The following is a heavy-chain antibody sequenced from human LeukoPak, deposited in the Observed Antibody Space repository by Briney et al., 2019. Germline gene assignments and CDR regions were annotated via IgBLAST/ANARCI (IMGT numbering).Heavy chain of an antibody. CDR3: ARLADYVAFDI. D-gene: IGHD4-17*01. CDR1: GFTFSDHY. Sequence: GGSLRLSCAASGFTFSDHYMDWVRQAPGKGLEWVGRTRNKANSYTKEYAASVKGTFTISRDDSKNSLYLQMNSMKTEDTAVYYCARLADYVAFDIWGQGTMVTVSS. V-gene: IGHV3-72*01. CDR2: TRNKANSYTK. J-gene: IGHJ3*02.